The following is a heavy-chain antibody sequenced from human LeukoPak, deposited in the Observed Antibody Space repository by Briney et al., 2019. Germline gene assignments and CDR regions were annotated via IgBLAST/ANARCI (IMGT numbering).Heavy chain of an antibody. CDR3: ARDRGYYYDY. Sequence: GGSLRLSCAASGFTFSSYGMNWVRQAPGKGLEWVSYISSSSNIMNYADSVKGRFTISRDNAKNSLYLQMNSLRDEDTAVYYCARDRGYYYDYWGQGTLVTVSS. CDR1: GFTFSSYG. CDR2: ISSSSNIM. V-gene: IGHV3-48*02. D-gene: IGHD3-10*01. J-gene: IGHJ4*02.